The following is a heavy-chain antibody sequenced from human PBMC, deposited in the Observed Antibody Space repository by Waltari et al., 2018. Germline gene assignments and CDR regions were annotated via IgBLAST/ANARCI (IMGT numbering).Heavy chain of an antibody. V-gene: IGHV4-61*09. CDR1: GVSISSGSHY. CDR2: IYTSGST. D-gene: IGHD1-26*01. J-gene: IGHJ5*02. CDR3: ARDGPQYSGSHNWFDP. Sequence: QVQLQESGPGVVKPSQTLYLTSTVSGVSISSGSHYWRWIRQPAGKGLEWIGYIYTSGSTNYNPSLKSRVTISVDTSKNQFSLKLSSVTAADTAVYYCARDGPQYSGSHNWFDPWGQGTLVTVSS.